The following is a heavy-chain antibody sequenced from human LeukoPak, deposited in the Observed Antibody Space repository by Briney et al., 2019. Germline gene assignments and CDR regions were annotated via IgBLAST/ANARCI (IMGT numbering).Heavy chain of an antibody. V-gene: IGHV3-7*04. CDR1: EFIFSKYW. Sequence: GGSLRLFCEASEFIFSKYWMSWVRQAPGQGLEWVARINQDGSENYSVDSVKGRFTVSRDNAKNSLYLQMNTLRAEDTAVYYCARTSVNSLWDDAFDIWGQGTMVTVSS. CDR3: ARTSVNSLWDDAFDI. D-gene: IGHD4-17*01. CDR2: INQDGSEN. J-gene: IGHJ3*02.